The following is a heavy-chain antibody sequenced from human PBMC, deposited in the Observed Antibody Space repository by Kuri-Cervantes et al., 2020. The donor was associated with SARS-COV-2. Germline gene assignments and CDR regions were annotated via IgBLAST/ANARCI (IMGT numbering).Heavy chain of an antibody. J-gene: IGHJ5*02. Sequence: GESLKISCAASGFTFSSYAMHWVRQAPGKGLEWVAVISYDGSNKYYSNSVKGRFTISRDNSKNTLYLQMNSLRAEDTAVYYCARARGVDYCSSTSCPSGPFGPFDPWGQGTLVTVSS. CDR3: ARARGVDYCSSTSCPSGPFGPFDP. V-gene: IGHV3-30-3*01. CDR2: ISYDGSNK. CDR1: GFTFSSYA. D-gene: IGHD2-2*01.